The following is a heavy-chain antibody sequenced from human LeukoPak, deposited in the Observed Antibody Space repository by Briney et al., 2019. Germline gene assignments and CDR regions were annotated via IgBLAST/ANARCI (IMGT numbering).Heavy chain of an antibody. CDR2: IYYCESA. D-gene: IGHD3-22*01. CDR1: GGSISNYY. V-gene: IGHV4-59*01. J-gene: IGHJ4*02. Sequence: SETLSLTCIVSGGSISNYYWSWIRQPPGRGVEGIGYIYYCESANYNPSLKSRVTISVDTSKNQFSLKLSSVTAADTAVYYCARRRGYDSSGYYYNWGQGTLVTVSS. CDR3: ARRRGYDSSGYYYN.